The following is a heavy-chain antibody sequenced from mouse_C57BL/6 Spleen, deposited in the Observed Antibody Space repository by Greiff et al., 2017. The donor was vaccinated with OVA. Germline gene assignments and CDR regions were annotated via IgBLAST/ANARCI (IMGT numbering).Heavy chain of an antibody. CDR1: GIDFSRYW. Sequence: EVKLLQSGGGLVQPGGSLKLSCAASGIDFSRYWMSWVRRAPGKGLEWIGEINPDSSTINYAPSLKDKFIISRDNAKNTLYLQMSKVRSEDTALYYCASRYYGSSYEGFAYWGQGTLVTVSA. V-gene: IGHV4-1*01. J-gene: IGHJ3*01. CDR2: INPDSSTI. CDR3: ASRYYGSSYEGFAY. D-gene: IGHD1-1*01.